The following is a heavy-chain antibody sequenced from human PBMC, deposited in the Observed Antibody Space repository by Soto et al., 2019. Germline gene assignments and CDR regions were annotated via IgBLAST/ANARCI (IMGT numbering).Heavy chain of an antibody. CDR1: GGSFSGYY. CDR3: ARRTTRGYYAFDY. D-gene: IGHD3-22*01. J-gene: IGHJ4*02. CDR2: IYYSGST. V-gene: IGHV4-59*08. Sequence: SETLSLTCAVYGGSFSGYYWSWIRQPPGKGLEWIGYIYYSGSTNYNPSLKSRVTISVDTSKNQFSLKLSSVTAADTAVYYCARRTTRGYYAFDYWGQGTLVTVSS.